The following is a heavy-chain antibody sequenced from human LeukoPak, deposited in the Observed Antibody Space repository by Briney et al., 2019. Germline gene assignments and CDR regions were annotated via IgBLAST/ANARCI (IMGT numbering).Heavy chain of an antibody. CDR1: GYTFTSYD. J-gene: IGHJ4*02. V-gene: IGHV1-69*05. Sequence: SVKVSCKASGYTFTSYDISWVRQAPGQGLEWMGGIIPIFGTANYAQKFQGRVTITTDESTSTAYMELSSLRSEDTAVYYCARDLGRRYYDSSGYYAFDYWGQGTLVTVSS. CDR2: IIPIFGTA. D-gene: IGHD3-22*01. CDR3: ARDLGRRYYDSSGYYAFDY.